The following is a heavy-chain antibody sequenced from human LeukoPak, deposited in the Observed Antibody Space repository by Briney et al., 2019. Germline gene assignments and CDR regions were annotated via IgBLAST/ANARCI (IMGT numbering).Heavy chain of an antibody. CDR2: IYTSGST. CDR3: ARSMITFAWGAFDI. V-gene: IGHV4-4*07. Sequence: PSETLSLTCTVSGGSISSYYWSWIRQPAGKGLEWIGRIYTSGSTNYNPSLKSRVTMSVDTSKNQFSLKLSSVTAADTAVYYCARSMITFAWGAFDIWGQGTTVTVPS. CDR1: GGSISSYY. D-gene: IGHD3-16*01. J-gene: IGHJ3*02.